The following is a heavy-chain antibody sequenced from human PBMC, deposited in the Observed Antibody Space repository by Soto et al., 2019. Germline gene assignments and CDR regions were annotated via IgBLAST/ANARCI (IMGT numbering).Heavy chain of an antibody. CDR1: GGSFSGYY. D-gene: IGHD2-15*01. CDR2: INHSGST. Sequence: SETLSLTCAVYGGSFSGYYWSWIRQVLGKGLEWIGEINHSGSTNYSPSLKSRVTISVDTSKNQFSLKLTSVTAADTALYYCARSLRAAVYWGPGTLVTVSS. J-gene: IGHJ4*02. CDR3: ARSLRAAVY. V-gene: IGHV4-34*01.